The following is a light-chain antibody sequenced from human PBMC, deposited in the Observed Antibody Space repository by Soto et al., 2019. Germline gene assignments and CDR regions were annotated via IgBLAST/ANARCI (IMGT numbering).Light chain of an antibody. CDR1: NPNIGAGYD. V-gene: IGLV1-40*01. CDR2: GNI. J-gene: IGLJ2*01. CDR3: HSFDSRLIGLL. Sequence: QSVLTQPPSVTGAPGQRVTISCTGSNPNIGAGYDVHWYRQFPGTAPKLPIYGNINRPSGVPARFSGSKSGTSAALAITGLQAEDEAHYYCHSFDSRLIGLLFGGGTKLTVL.